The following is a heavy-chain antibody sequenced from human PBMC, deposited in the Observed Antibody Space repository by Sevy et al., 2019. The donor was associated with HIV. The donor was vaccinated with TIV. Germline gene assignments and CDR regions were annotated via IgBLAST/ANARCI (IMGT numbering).Heavy chain of an antibody. CDR2: IGYDGSNK. J-gene: IGHJ4*02. D-gene: IGHD4-17*01. V-gene: IGHV3-33*01. CDR1: GFTFSSYG. CDR3: ARDDYGDSFGGGSDY. Sequence: GGSLRLSCVASGFTFSSYGIHWVRQAPGKGLEWVALIGYDGSNKYYADSVKGRFTISRDNSKNTLYLQMNSLRAEDTAVYFCARDDYGDSFGGGSDYWGQGTLVTVSS.